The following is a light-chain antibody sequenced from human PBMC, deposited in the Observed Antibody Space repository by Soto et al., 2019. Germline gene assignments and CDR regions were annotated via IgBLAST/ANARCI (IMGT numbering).Light chain of an antibody. CDR3: QHYNSYPWT. CDR1: QTINNW. Sequence: DIQMTQSPSTLSASIGDRVTITWRASQTINNWLAWYQQKPGKAPNLLIYHASNLETGVPSTFSGSAFLTEFTLAISSLQPDDFATYYCQHYNSYPWTFGQGTKVEIK. J-gene: IGKJ1*01. CDR2: HAS. V-gene: IGKV1-5*01.